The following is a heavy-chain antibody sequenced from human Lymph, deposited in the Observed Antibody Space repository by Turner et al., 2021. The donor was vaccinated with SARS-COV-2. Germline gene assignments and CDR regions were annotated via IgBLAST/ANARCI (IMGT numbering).Heavy chain of an antibody. CDR2: ISGSGGDT. CDR3: AKGVRGAMIVVVIPYFDY. D-gene: IGHD3-22*01. CDR1: GFTFSSYA. J-gene: IGHJ4*02. Sequence: EVQLLESGGGLVQPGGSLRLSCAASGFTFSSYAMSWVRQAPGKGLEWVSAISGSGGDTYYADSVKGRFTISRDNSKNTLYLQMNSLRAEDTAVNYCAKGVRGAMIVVVIPYFDYWGQGTLVTVSS. V-gene: IGHV3-23*01.